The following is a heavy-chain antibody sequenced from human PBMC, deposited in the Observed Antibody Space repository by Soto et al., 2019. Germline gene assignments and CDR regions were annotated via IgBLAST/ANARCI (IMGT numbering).Heavy chain of an antibody. D-gene: IGHD3-10*01. V-gene: IGHV1-18*01. CDR3: ARSSGSGSHGPDHYGMDV. CDR2: ISAYNGYT. CDR1: GYTFSTYG. J-gene: IGHJ6*02. Sequence: QLQLVQSGAEVKKPGASVQVSCKASGYTFSTYGFNWVRQAPGQGLAWMGWISAYNGYTSYAQKFQGRVTMTTVAFTSTAYMVLRSQRFDDTAVYYCARSSGSGSHGPDHYGMDVWGQGTTGTVSS.